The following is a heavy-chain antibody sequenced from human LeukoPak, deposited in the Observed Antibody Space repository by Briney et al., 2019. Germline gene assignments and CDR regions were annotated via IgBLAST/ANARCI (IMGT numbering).Heavy chain of an antibody. CDR2: INPNSGGT. Sequence: GASVKVSCKASGYTFTGYYMHWVRQAPGQGLEWMGWINPNSGGTNYAQKFQGRVTMTRDTSISTAYMELSRLRSDDTAVYYCARDQLRITGTTAGLLDYWGQGTLVTVSS. CDR1: GYTFTGYY. J-gene: IGHJ4*02. D-gene: IGHD1-20*01. V-gene: IGHV1-2*02. CDR3: ARDQLRITGTTAGLLDY.